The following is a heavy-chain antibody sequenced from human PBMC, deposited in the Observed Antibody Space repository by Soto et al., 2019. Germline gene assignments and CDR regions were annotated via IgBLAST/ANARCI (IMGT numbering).Heavy chain of an antibody. J-gene: IGHJ4*02. V-gene: IGHV4-30-4*01. CDR2: IYYSGST. CDR1: GGSIRSGDYY. D-gene: IGHD1-26*01. CDR3: ARDRGGGSYSFRTYYFEH. Sequence: TLSLTCTVSGGSIRSGDYYWSWIRQPPGKGLEWIGYIYYSGSTYYNPSLKSRVTISVDTSKNQCSLKVSSVTAADTAVHSCARDRGGGSYSFRTYYFEHCGQGTLVTASS.